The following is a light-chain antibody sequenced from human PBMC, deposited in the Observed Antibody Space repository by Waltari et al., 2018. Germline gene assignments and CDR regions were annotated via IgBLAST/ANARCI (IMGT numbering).Light chain of an antibody. V-gene: IGKV3-20*01. CDR3: QHYGTSRT. CDR2: EAS. CDR1: QSVGSNY. J-gene: IGKJ2*01. Sequence: DIVLTQSPGTLSLSPGERATLSCRASQSVGSNYVAWYQQKPGQAPRLLIYEASSRASGIPDRFSGDGSGTDFTLTISRLEPEDFAVYYCQHYGTSRTFGQGTKLEIK.